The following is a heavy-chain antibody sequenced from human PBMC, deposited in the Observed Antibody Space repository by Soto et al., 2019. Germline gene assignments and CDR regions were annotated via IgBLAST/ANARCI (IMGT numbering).Heavy chain of an antibody. Sequence: QVQLVESGGGVVQPGRSLRLSCAASGFTFSSYGMHWVRQAPGKGLEWVAVIWYDGSNKYYADSVKGRFTISRDNSKNTLYLQMNSLRAEDTAVYYCARERERAVAGTSFFGYCGQGTLVTVSS. CDR2: IWYDGSNK. CDR1: GFTFSSYG. V-gene: IGHV3-33*01. CDR3: ARERERAVAGTSFFGY. D-gene: IGHD6-19*01. J-gene: IGHJ4*02.